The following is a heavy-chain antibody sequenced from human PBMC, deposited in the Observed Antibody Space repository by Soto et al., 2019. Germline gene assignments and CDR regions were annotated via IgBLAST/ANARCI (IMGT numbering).Heavy chain of an antibody. CDR1: GFSLGTYGVG. CDR3: AHRGGGIVDWYFDL. D-gene: IGHD1-26*01. V-gene: IGHV2-5*02. Sequence: QITLNESGPTLVKPTQTLTLTCTFSGFSLGTYGVGVGWIRQPPGKALEWLALIYWDDDKRYSPSLKSRLTITKDTSKSQVFLTLTNMDPVDTATYSCAHRGGGIVDWYFDLWGRGTPVIVSS. J-gene: IGHJ2*01. CDR2: IYWDDDK.